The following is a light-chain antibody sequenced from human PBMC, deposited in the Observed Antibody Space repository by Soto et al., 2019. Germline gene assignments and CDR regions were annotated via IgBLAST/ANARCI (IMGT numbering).Light chain of an antibody. CDR3: SSYTSSSTLEV. Sequence: QSALTQPASVSGSPGQSITISCTGTSSDVGGYNYVSWYQQHPGKAPKLMIYDVSNRPSVVSNRFSGSKSGNTASLTISGLQAEDEADYYCSSYTSSSTLEVFGTGTKVTVL. CDR2: DVS. J-gene: IGLJ1*01. CDR1: SSDVGGYNY. V-gene: IGLV2-14*01.